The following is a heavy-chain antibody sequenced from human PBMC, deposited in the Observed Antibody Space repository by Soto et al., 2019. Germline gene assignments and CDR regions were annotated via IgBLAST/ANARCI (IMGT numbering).Heavy chain of an antibody. CDR2: IYYSGST. CDR3: AREATIAARLDS. CDR1: GGSISSGDYY. J-gene: IGHJ4*02. D-gene: IGHD6-6*01. Sequence: SETLSLTCTVAGGSISSGDYYWSWLRQPPGKGLEWIGYIYYSGSTYYNPSLKSRVTISVDTSKNQFSLKLSSVTAADTAVYYCAREATIAARLDSWGQGTLVTVSS. V-gene: IGHV4-30-4*01.